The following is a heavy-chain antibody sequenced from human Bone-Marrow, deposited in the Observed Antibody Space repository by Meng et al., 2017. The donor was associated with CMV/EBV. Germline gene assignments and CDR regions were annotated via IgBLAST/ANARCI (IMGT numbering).Heavy chain of an antibody. J-gene: IGHJ4*02. CDR1: GGSISSYY. V-gene: IGHV4-59*01. CDR2: IYYSGST. CDR3: ARGGSHYDFWSENFDY. Sequence: GSLRLSCTVSGGSISSYYWSWIRQPPGKGLEWIGYIYYSGSTNYNPSLKSRVTISVDTSKNQFSLKLSSVTAADTAVYYCARGGSHYDFWSENFDYWGQGTLATVSS. D-gene: IGHD3-3*01.